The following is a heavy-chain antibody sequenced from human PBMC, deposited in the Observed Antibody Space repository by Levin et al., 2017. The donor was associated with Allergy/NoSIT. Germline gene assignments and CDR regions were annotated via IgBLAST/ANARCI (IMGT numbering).Heavy chain of an antibody. CDR1: GYSFTSFW. CDR3: ARQAVAGPGYYFDY. J-gene: IGHJ4*02. CDR2: IFPGDSDT. D-gene: IGHD6-19*01. V-gene: IGHV5-51*01. Sequence: PGESLKISCQASGYSFTSFWFGWVRQMPGKGLEWMGIIFPGDSDTRYSPSFRGQVTISADKSLNTAYLQWNSLKASDTAMYYCARQAVAGPGYYFDYWGQGALVIVSS.